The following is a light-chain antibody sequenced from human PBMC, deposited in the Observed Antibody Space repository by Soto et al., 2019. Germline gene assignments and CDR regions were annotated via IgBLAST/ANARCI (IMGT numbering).Light chain of an antibody. J-gene: IGKJ5*01. V-gene: IGKV2-30*02. CDR3: MQGTHWPIT. Sequence: EVVMTQSARSLPVTLRPPASLSCRSNQSLVHSDGIAYFSWFQQRPGRSPSHLIYKVSNRDSGVPARFSGSGSGTDFALKISRVEAEDVGVYYCMQGTHWPITFGQGTRLEIK. CDR1: QSLVHSDGIAY. CDR2: KVS.